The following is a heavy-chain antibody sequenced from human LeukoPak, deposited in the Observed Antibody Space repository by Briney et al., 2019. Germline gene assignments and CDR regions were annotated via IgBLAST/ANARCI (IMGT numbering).Heavy chain of an antibody. J-gene: IGHJ5*02. CDR3: ARHLVSTWSGNWFDP. V-gene: IGHV4-39*01. Sequence: KPSETLSLTCTVSGGSISRSTYYWGGIRQPPGKGLEWIGSLSYRRTTHYNPSLKSRVTISVDTSNNHFSLRLNSVTAADTGVYYCARHLVSTWSGNWFDPWGQGTLVTVSS. CDR2: LSYRRTT. D-gene: IGHD2-2*01. CDR1: GGSISRSTYY.